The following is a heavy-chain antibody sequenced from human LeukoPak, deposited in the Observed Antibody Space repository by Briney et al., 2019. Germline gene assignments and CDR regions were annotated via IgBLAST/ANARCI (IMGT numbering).Heavy chain of an antibody. CDR2: IYSGGST. D-gene: IGHD3-22*01. J-gene: IGHJ4*02. V-gene: IGHV3-66*01. Sequence: GGSLRLSCAASGFTVSSNYMSWVRQAPGKGLEWVSVIYSGGSTYYADSVKGRFTISRDNSKNTLYLQTNSLRAEDTAVYYCARDGYDSQFDYWGQGTLVTVSS. CDR3: ARDGYDSQFDY. CDR1: GFTVSSNY.